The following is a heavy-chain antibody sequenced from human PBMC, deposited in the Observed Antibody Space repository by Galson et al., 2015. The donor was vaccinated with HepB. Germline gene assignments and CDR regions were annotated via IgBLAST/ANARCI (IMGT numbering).Heavy chain of an antibody. V-gene: IGHV1-24*01. CDR3: ATHHMVRGVQIYYYGMDV. D-gene: IGHD3-10*01. CDR2: FDPEDGET. CDR1: GYTLTELS. Sequence: SVKVSCKVSGYTLTELSMHWVRQAPGKGLEWMGGFDPEDGETIYAQKFQGRVTMTEDTSTDTAYMELSSLRSEDTAVYYCATHHMVRGVQIYYYGMDVWGQGTTVTVSS. J-gene: IGHJ6*02.